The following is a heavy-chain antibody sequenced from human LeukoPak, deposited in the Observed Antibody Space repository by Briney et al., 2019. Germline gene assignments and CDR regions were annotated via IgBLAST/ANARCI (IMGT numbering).Heavy chain of an antibody. V-gene: IGHV5-51*01. CDR3: ARRGGYSYGLSAYYYYGMDV. CDR2: IYPGDSDT. J-gene: IGHJ6*02. D-gene: IGHD5-18*01. Sequence: NHGESLKISCKGSGYSFTSYRIGWVRPTPGKGLEWMGIIYPGDSDTRYSPPFQGQVTISADKSISTAYLQWSSLKASDTAMYYCARRGGYSYGLSAYYYYGMDVWGQGTTVTVSS. CDR1: GYSFTSYR.